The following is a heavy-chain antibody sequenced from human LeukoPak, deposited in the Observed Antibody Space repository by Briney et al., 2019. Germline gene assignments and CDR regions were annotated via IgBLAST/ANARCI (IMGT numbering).Heavy chain of an antibody. D-gene: IGHD4-17*01. CDR2: ISSSGNTI. CDR3: ASHLYGDYTAFDY. J-gene: IGHJ4*02. V-gene: IGHV3-11*04. Sequence: GGSLRLSCAVAGFTFSDYYMSWIRQAPGKGLEWLSFISSSGNTINYADSVKGRITISRDNAKNSLYLQLNSLRAEDTAVYYCASHLYGDYTAFDYWGQGTLVTVSS. CDR1: GFTFSDYY.